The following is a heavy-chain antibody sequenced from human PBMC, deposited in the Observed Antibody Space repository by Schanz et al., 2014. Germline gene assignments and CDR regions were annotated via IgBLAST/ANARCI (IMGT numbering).Heavy chain of an antibody. CDR2: IHQSGGT. D-gene: IGHD3-3*01. CDR3: AKFLYDDPS. CDR1: GGDIGNYY. Sequence: QVQLQESGPGLVKPSETLSLTCSVSGGDIGNYYWSWIRQPPGKGLEWIGYIHQSGGTNYNPSLKSRVTILLDTSKTQFSLRLPSLTAADTAVYYCAKFLYDDPSWGQGTLVTVSS. J-gene: IGHJ5*02. V-gene: IGHV4-59*08.